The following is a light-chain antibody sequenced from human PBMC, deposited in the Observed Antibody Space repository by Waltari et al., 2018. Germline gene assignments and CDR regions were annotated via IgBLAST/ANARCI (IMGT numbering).Light chain of an antibody. CDR3: AAWDDSLSGRV. V-gene: IGLV1-47*01. J-gene: IGLJ3*02. Sequence: QSVLTQPPSASGTPGQRVTISCSGSRSNIGTNYVYWYQQLPGTAPKLLIYRNNQRPSGVTDRFSGSKSGTSASLAISGLRSEDEADYYCAAWDDSLSGRVFGGGTKVTVL. CDR2: RNN. CDR1: RSNIGTNY.